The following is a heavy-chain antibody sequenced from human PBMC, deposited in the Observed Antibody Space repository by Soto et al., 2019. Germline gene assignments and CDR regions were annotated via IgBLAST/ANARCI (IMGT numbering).Heavy chain of an antibody. J-gene: IGHJ5*02. D-gene: IGHD3-16*01. CDR1: GGSISSGDYY. CDR2: IYYRGST. V-gene: IGHV4-30-4*01. Sequence: QVQLQESGPGLVKPSQTLSLTCTVSGGSISSGDYYWSWIRQPPGKGLEWIGYIYYRGSTYYNPSLKSRVTLSVDTSQNQFSLKLSSVTAADTAVYYCARGALGGWFDPWGQGTLVTVSS. CDR3: ARGALGGWFDP.